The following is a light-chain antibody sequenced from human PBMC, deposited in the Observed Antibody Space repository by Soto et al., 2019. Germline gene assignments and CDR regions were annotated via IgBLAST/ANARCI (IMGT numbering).Light chain of an antibody. Sequence: SVLTQPPSASGTPGQRVTMSCYGSSSNIGSNTVNWYHQLPGTAPNLLIYNNYQRSSGVPDRFSGSKSGTSASLAISGLQSEDEVDYYCAVWDGRLNGYVFGRGTNATV. CDR3: AVWDGRLNGYV. CDR2: NNY. CDR1: SSNIGSNT. J-gene: IGLJ1*01. V-gene: IGLV1-44*01.